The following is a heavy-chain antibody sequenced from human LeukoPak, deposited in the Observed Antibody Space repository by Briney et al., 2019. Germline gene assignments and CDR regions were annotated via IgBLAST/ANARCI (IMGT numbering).Heavy chain of an antibody. CDR1: GYTFNNFG. CDR3: ARDGTSTDDY. V-gene: IGHV1-18*01. J-gene: IGHJ4*02. Sequence: ASVKVSCKASGYTFNNFGISWVRQAPGQGLEWMGWIIVNNDTPHSGQKFQGRFTVTSDSSTSTAYMELRNLRSYDTAVYYCARDGTSTDDYWGQGTLVTVSS. CDR2: IIVNNDTP. D-gene: IGHD2-2*01.